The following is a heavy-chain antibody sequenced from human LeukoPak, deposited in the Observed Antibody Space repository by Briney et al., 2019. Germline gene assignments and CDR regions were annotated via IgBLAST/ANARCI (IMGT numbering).Heavy chain of an antibody. CDR2: ISYDGSNK. Sequence: PGGSLRLSCAASGFTFNSYGMHWVRQAPGKGLEWVAVISYDGSNKYYADSVKGRFTISRDNSKNTLYLQMNSLRAEDTAVYYCARGGPYVGATILDAFDIWGQGTMVTVSS. D-gene: IGHD1-26*01. J-gene: IGHJ3*02. CDR3: ARGGPYVGATILDAFDI. V-gene: IGHV3-30*03. CDR1: GFTFNSYG.